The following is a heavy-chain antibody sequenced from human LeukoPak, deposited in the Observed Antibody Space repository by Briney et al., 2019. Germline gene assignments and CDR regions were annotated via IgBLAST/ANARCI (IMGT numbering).Heavy chain of an antibody. CDR2: IKQDGSEK. CDR1: GFTFSSYW. CDR3: ARVYSSSWNYYYYMDV. D-gene: IGHD6-13*01. Sequence: GGSLRLSCAASGFTFSSYWMSWVRQAPGKGLEWVANIKQDGSEKYYVDSVKGRFTISRDNAKNSLYLQMNSLRAEDTAVYYCARVYSSSWNYYYYMDVWGKGTTVTVSS. V-gene: IGHV3-7*01. J-gene: IGHJ6*03.